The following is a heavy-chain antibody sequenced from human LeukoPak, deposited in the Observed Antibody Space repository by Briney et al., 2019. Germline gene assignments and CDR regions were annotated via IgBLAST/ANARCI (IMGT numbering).Heavy chain of an antibody. J-gene: IGHJ4*02. CDR3: ASPKGGRYHEGFDY. D-gene: IGHD1-26*01. V-gene: IGHV3-23*01. Sequence: GGSLRLSCAASGFTLINHAMSWVRQVPGKGLEWVSAISDSGANTYFADSVKGRFTISRDNSKNTLYLQMNSLRAEDTAVYYCASPKGGRYHEGFDYWGRGTLVTVSS. CDR2: ISDSGANT. CDR1: GFTLINHA.